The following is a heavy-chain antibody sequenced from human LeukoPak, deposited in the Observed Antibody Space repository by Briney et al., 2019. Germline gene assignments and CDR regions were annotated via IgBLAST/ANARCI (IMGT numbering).Heavy chain of an antibody. V-gene: IGHV3-74*01. J-gene: IGHJ4*02. CDR1: GFTFSSYW. CDR3: ASIVRATTGLDC. CDR2: INSDGSST. Sequence: GGSLRLSCAVSGFTFSSYWMPWVRQAPGKGLVWVSRINSDGSSTSYADSVKGRFTISRDNAKNTLYLQMNSLRAEDTAVYYCASIVRATTGLDCWGQGTLVTVSS. D-gene: IGHD1-26*01.